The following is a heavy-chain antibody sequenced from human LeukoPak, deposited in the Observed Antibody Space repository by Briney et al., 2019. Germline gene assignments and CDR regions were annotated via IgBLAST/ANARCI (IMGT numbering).Heavy chain of an antibody. CDR2: ISYDGSNK. D-gene: IGHD3-10*01. CDR1: GFTFSSYA. V-gene: IGHV3-30-3*01. J-gene: IGHJ4*02. CDR3: ASDGRTYGSGSYRYPLDY. Sequence: GRSLRPSCAASGFTFSSYAMHWVRQAPGKGLEWVAVISYDGSNKYYADSMKGRFTISRDNSKNTLYLQMNSLRAEDTAVYYCASDGRTYGSGSYRYPLDYWGQGTLVTVSS.